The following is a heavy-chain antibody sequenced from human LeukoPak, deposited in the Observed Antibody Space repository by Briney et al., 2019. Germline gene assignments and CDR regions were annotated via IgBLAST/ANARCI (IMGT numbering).Heavy chain of an antibody. J-gene: IGHJ3*02. CDR3: TRGDGGKVPGAFDI. CDR2: IRSKAYGGTT. V-gene: IGHV3-49*03. Sequence: GGSLRLSCTASGFTFGDYAMSWFRQAPGKGLEWVGFIRSKAYGGTTEYAASVKGRFTISRDDSKSIAYLQMNSLKTEDTAVYYCTRGDGGKVPGAFDIWGQGTMVTVSS. D-gene: IGHD4-23*01. CDR1: GFTFGDYA.